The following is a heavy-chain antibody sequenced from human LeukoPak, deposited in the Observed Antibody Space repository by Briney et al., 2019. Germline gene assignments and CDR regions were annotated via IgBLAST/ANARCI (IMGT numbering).Heavy chain of an antibody. CDR1: GFTFSSYS. D-gene: IGHD3-22*01. V-gene: IGHV3-21*01. Sequence: GGSLRLSCAASGFTFSSYSMNWVRQAPGKGLEWVSSIRSSSSYVYYADSVKGRFTISRDNAKNSLYLQMNSLRAEDTAVYYCARLYYDSSGSFAYWGQGTLVTVSS. CDR2: IRSSSSYV. CDR3: ARLYYDSSGSFAY. J-gene: IGHJ4*02.